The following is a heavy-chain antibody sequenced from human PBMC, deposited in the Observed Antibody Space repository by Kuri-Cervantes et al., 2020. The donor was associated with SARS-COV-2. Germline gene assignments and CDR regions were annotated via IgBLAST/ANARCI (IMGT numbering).Heavy chain of an antibody. D-gene: IGHD2-15*01. Sequence: GESLKISCAASGFTFSSYGMHWVRQAPGKGLEWVAVIWYDGSNKYYADSVKGRFTISRDNSKNTLYLQTNSLRAEDTAVYYCARDPGGDLLLQYYYGMDVWGQGTTVTVSS. V-gene: IGHV3-33*01. CDR3: ARDPGGDLLLQYYYGMDV. CDR1: GFTFSSYG. J-gene: IGHJ6*02. CDR2: IWYDGSNK.